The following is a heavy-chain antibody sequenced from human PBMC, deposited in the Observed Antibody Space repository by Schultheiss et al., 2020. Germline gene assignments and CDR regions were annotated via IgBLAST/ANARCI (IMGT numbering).Heavy chain of an antibody. Sequence: GGSLRLSCAASGFTFSSHSMHWVRQAPGKGLEWVAVISDDGRGNQYADSVKGRFTISRDNSRHTLYLEMSSLRPEDTAFYFCAREVATAGKSEFDYWGQGTLVTGSS. D-gene: IGHD6-13*01. CDR2: ISDDGRGN. V-gene: IGHV3-30*04. J-gene: IGHJ4*02. CDR1: GFTFSSHS. CDR3: AREVATAGKSEFDY.